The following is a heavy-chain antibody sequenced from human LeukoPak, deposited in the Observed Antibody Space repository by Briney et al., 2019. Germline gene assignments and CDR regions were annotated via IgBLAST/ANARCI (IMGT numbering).Heavy chain of an antibody. D-gene: IGHD4-17*01. CDR3: ARAPYGDQNYWYFDL. CDR2: IYYSGST. Sequence: PSETLSLTCAVYGGSFSGYYWSWIRQPPGKGLEWIGYIYYSGSTYYNPSLKSRVTISVDTSKNQFSLKLSSVTAADTAVYYCARAPYGDQNYWYFDLWGRGTLVTVSS. J-gene: IGHJ2*01. V-gene: IGHV4-30-4*01. CDR1: GGSFSGYY.